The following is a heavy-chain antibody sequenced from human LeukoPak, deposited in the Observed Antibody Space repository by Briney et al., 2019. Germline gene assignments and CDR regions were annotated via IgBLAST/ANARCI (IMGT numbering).Heavy chain of an antibody. V-gene: IGHV4-34*01. J-gene: IGHJ2*01. D-gene: IGHD5-18*01. Sequence: SETLSLTCAVYGGSFSGYYWSWIRQPPGKGLEWIGEINHSGSTNYNPSLKSRVTISVDTSKNQFSLKLSSVTAADTAVYYCARGRGYSYGYLVARYFDLWGRGTLVTVSS. CDR3: ARGRGYSYGYLVARYFDL. CDR1: GGSFSGYY. CDR2: INHSGST.